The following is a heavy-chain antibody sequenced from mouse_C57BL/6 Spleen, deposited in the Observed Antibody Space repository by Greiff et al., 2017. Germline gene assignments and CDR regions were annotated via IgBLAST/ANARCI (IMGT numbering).Heavy chain of an antibody. D-gene: IGHD2-1*01. Sequence: QVQLQQPGAELVRPGSSVKLSCKASGYTFTSYWMHWVKQRPIQGLEWIGNIDPSDSEPHYNQKFKDKATLTVDKSSSTAYMQLSSLTSEDSAVYYCAREGNPRDYYAMDYWGQGTSVTVSS. V-gene: IGHV1-52*01. CDR2: IDPSDSEP. CDR1: GYTFTSYW. CDR3: AREGNPRDYYAMDY. J-gene: IGHJ4*01.